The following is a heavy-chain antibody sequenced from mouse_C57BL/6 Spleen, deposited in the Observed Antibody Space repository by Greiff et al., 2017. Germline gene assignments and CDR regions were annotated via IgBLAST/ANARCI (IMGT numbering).Heavy chain of an antibody. CDR3: ARQPYYGTYNWYFDV. V-gene: IGHV5-6*02. CDR1: GFTFSSYG. D-gene: IGHD2-10*01. J-gene: IGHJ1*03. Sequence: EVKLVESGGDLVKPGGSLKLSCAASGFTFSSYGMSWVRQTPDKRLEWVATISSVGSYTYYPDSVKGRFTISRDNAKNTLYLQMSSLKSEDTAMYYCARQPYYGTYNWYFDVWGTGTTVTVSS. CDR2: ISSVGSYT.